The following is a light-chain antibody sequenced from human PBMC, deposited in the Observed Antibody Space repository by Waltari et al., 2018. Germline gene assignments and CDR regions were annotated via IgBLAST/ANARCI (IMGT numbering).Light chain of an antibody. CDR2: DVS. Sequence: QSALTQPAAVSGSTGQSVTISCTGTNHDVGGYNHVSGYQQHPGKAPKRMSYDVSNRTAGGSNLCSGSNVGNTASRTISGLQAGDEAVYYCNSYRNDDTRVFGGGTKLTVL. CDR3: NSYRNDDTRV. J-gene: IGLJ3*02. CDR1: NHDVGGYNH. V-gene: IGLV2-14*01.